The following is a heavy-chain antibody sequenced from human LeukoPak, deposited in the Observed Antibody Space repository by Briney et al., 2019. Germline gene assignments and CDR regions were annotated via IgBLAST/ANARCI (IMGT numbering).Heavy chain of an antibody. V-gene: IGHV3-30-3*01. CDR1: GFTFSSYA. D-gene: IGHD3-22*01. Sequence: PGGSLRLSCAASGFTFSSYAMHWVRQPPGKGLEWEAAISYDGSNKYYADSVKGRFTISRDNSKNTLYLQMNSLRAEDTAVYYCARVYDSSGYYYVAFDIWGQGTMVTVSS. J-gene: IGHJ3*02. CDR3: ARVYDSSGYYYVAFDI. CDR2: ISYDGSNK.